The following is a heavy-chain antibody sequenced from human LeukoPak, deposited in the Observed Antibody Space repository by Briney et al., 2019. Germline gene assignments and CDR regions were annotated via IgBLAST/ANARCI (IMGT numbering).Heavy chain of an antibody. CDR2: INHSGST. D-gene: IGHD2-15*01. Sequence: SETLSLTCAVYGGSFSGYYWSWIRQPPGKGLEGIGEINHSGSTNYNPSLKSRVTISVDTSKTQFSLKLSSVTAADTAVYYCARVRDCSGGSCRALDYWGQGTLVTVSS. J-gene: IGHJ4*02. V-gene: IGHV4-34*01. CDR3: ARVRDCSGGSCRALDY. CDR1: GGSFSGYY.